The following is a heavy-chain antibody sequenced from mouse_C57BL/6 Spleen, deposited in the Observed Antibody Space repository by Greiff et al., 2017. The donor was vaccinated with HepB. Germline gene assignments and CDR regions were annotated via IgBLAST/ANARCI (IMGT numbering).Heavy chain of an antibody. CDR1: GYTFTSYW. D-gene: IGHD1-1*01. V-gene: IGHV1-52*01. J-gene: IGHJ3*01. CDR2: IDPSDSET. CDR3: ARSDGSSYRGFAY. Sequence: QVQLQQPGAELVRPGSSVKLSCKASGYTFTSYWMHWVKQRPIQGLEWIGNIDPSDSETHYNQKFKDKATLTVDKSSSTAYMQLSSLTSEDSAVYYCARSDGSSYRGFAYWGQGTLVTVSA.